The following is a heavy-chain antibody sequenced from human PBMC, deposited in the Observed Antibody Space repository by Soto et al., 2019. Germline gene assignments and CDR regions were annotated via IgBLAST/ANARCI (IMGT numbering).Heavy chain of an antibody. Sequence: ASVKVSCKASGYTFTSYYMHWVRQAPGQGLEWMGIINPSGGSTSYAQKFQGRVTMTRDTSTSTVYMELSSLRSEDTAVYYCARDDGDYVMSYYFDDWGQGTRVTVAS. J-gene: IGHJ4*02. D-gene: IGHD4-17*01. CDR1: GYTFTSYY. V-gene: IGHV1-46*03. CDR2: INPSGGST. CDR3: ARDDGDYVMSYYFDD.